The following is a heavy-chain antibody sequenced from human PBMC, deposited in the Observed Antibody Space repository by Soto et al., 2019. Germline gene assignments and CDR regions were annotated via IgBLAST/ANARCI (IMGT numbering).Heavy chain of an antibody. J-gene: IGHJ4*02. CDR3: AKDADRYYHESSGLPY. V-gene: IGHV3-30*18. CDR1: GFTFSNYG. CDR2: IAYDGSYK. D-gene: IGHD3-22*01. Sequence: QVQLVESGGGVVQPGRSLRLSCAASGFTFSNYGMHWVRQAPGKGLEWVAVIAYDGSYKYYADSVKGRFTISRDNSKNTLYLQMNSLRVEDTAVYSCAKDADRYYHESSGLPYWGQGTLVTVSS.